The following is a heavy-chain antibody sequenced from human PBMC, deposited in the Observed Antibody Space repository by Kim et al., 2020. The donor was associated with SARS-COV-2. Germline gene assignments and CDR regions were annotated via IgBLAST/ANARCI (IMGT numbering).Heavy chain of an antibody. Sequence: GGSLRLSCAASGFTVSSNYMSWVRQAPGKGLEWVSVIYSGGSTYYADSVKGRFTISRDNSKNTLYLQMNSLRAEDTAVYYCARLLYYYGSGSYYRYWGQGTLVTVSS. CDR1: GFTVSSNY. D-gene: IGHD3-10*01. CDR3: ARLLYYYGSGSYYRY. CDR2: IYSGGST. V-gene: IGHV3-53*01. J-gene: IGHJ4*02.